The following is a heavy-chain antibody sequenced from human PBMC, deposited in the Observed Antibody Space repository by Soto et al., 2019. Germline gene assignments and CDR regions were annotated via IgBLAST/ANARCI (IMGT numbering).Heavy chain of an antibody. CDR2: INHSGST. CDR1: GGSFSGYY. CDR3: ARGHPPYDILTVARLYYFDY. Sequence: SETLSLTCAVYGGSFSGYYWSWIRQPPGKGLEWIGEINHSGSTNYNPSLKSRVTISVDTSKNQFSLKLSSVTAADTAVYYCARGHPPYDILTVARLYYFDYWGQGTLVTVSS. J-gene: IGHJ4*02. V-gene: IGHV4-34*01. D-gene: IGHD3-9*01.